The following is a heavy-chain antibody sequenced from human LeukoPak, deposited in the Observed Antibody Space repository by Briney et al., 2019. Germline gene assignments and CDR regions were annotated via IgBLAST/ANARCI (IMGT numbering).Heavy chain of an antibody. D-gene: IGHD2/OR15-2a*01. CDR2: ISSSSSYI. J-gene: IGHJ3*02. CDR3: ARDFYDMGSIDI. CDR1: GFTFSSYS. Sequence: GGSLRLSCSASGFTFSSYSMNWVRQAPGKGLEWVSSISSSSSYIYYADSVKGRFTISRDNAKNSLYLQMNSLRAEDTAVYYCARDFYDMGSIDIWGQGTMVTVSS. V-gene: IGHV3-21*01.